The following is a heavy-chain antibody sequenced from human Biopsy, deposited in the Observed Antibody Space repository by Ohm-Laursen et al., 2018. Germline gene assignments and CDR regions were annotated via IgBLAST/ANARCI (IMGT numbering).Heavy chain of an antibody. V-gene: IGHV1-46*01. CDR2: VNPVAEAT. CDR1: GYNFGNYY. J-gene: IGHJ6*02. Sequence: ASVKVSCKSSGYNFGNYYINWVRKVPGQGLEWLGVVNPVAEATMYAQKFQDRITLTRDASTNTVYMDLTSLTSEDTAVYYCARESPLRLGVCGAIRCFKEVFGMDVWGQGTTVIV. CDR3: ARESPLRLGVCGAIRCFKEVFGMDV. D-gene: IGHD2-21*01.